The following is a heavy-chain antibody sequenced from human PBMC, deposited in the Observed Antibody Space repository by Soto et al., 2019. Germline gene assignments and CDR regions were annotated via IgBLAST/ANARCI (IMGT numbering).Heavy chain of an antibody. CDR3: ASEDSSGYSYNWFDP. V-gene: IGHV4-34*01. Sequence: SETLSLTCAVYGGSFSGYYWSWIRQPPGKGLEWIGEINHSGSTNYNPSLKSRVTISVDTSKNQFSLKLSSVTAADTAVYYCASEDSSGYSYNWFDPWGQGTLVTVS. CDR2: INHSGST. J-gene: IGHJ5*02. CDR1: GGSFSGYY. D-gene: IGHD3-22*01.